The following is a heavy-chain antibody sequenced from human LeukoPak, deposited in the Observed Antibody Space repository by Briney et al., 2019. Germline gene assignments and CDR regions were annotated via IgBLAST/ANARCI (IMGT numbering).Heavy chain of an antibody. CDR2: INHSGST. CDR1: GGSFSGYY. CDR3: ARRRGSDSSSWYLFDP. J-gene: IGHJ5*02. V-gene: IGHV4-34*01. D-gene: IGHD6-13*01. Sequence: PSETLSLTCAVYGGSFSGYYWSWIRQPPGKGLEWIGEINHSGSTNYNPSLTSRVTISVDTFKNQFSLKLSSVTAADTAVYYCARRRGSDSSSWYLFDPWGQGTLVTVSS.